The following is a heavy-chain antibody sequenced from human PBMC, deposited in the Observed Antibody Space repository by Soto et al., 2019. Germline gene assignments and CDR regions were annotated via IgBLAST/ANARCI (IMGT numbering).Heavy chain of an antibody. V-gene: IGHV3-33*01. J-gene: IGHJ4*02. CDR1: GFTFSTYG. CDR2: IWYDGGNK. CDR3: ARNLGHSSGYNCLEY. D-gene: IGHD3-22*01. Sequence: SLGLSCAASGFTFSTYGMHWVRQAPGRGLEWVAVIWYDGGNKNYTDYVKVRFTISRDNSKNTLYLQMNSLRAEDTAVYYCARNLGHSSGYNCLEYWGEGTLVTVSS.